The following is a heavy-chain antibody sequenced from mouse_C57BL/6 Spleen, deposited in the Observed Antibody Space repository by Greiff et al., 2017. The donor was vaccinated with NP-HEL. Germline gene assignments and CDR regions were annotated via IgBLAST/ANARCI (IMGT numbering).Heavy chain of an antibody. CDR1: GFNIKDDY. J-gene: IGHJ2*01. D-gene: IGHD1-1*01. V-gene: IGHV14-4*01. CDR3: TTASYGSSYYFDY. CDR2: IDPENGDT. Sequence: EVQLQQSGAELVRPGASVKLSCTASGFNIKDDYMHWVKQRPEQGLEWIGWIDPENGDTEYASKFQGKATITADTSSNTAYLQLSSLTSEDTAVYYCTTASYGSSYYFDYGGQGTTLTVSS.